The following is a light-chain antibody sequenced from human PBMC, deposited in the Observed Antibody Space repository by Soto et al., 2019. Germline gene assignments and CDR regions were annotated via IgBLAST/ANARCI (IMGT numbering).Light chain of an antibody. CDR2: GVS. CDR1: RRVGGTY. CDR3: QQYGPSPLT. V-gene: IGKV3-20*01. Sequence: EIVLTQSPGTLSLSPGERATLSCSASRRVGGTYLAWYQQKPGQAPKLLMYGVSNRATGIPDRFSGSGSGTDFTLTISRLEPEDFAVYYCQQYGPSPLTFGPGTKLDI. J-gene: IGKJ3*01.